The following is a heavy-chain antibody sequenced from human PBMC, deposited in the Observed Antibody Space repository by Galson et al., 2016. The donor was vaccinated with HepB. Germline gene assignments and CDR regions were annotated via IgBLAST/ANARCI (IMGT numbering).Heavy chain of an antibody. CDR1: GDSISSVGYY. V-gene: IGHV4-39*01. CDR2: IYYSGST. Sequence: SETLSLTCTVSGDSISSVGYYWGWIRQPPGKGLEWIGTIYYSGSTFYNPSLKSRLTVSVDTSNNQFSLRLSSVTVADTALYSCARHLAPSIVSGFDYWGQGTLVTVSS. CDR3: ARHLAPSIVSGFDY. J-gene: IGHJ4*02. D-gene: IGHD3-16*02.